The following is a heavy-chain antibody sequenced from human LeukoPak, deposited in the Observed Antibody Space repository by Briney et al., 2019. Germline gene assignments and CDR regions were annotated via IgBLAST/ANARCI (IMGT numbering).Heavy chain of an antibody. CDR2: IYYSGST. CDR3: VTDTFDY. CDR1: GGSISSSCYY. D-gene: IGHD1-20*01. J-gene: IGHJ4*02. V-gene: IGHV4-39*01. Sequence: SETLSLTCTVSGGSISSSCYYWGWIRQPPGKGLEWIGSIYYSGSTYYNPSLKSRVTISVDTSKNQFSLKLSSVTAADTAVYYCVTDTFDYWGQGTLVTVSS.